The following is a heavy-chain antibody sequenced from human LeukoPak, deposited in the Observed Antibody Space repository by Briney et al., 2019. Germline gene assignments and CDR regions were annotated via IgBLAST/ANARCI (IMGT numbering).Heavy chain of an antibody. Sequence: PGGSLRLSCAASGFTFSSYEMNWVRQAPGKGLEWVSYISSSGSTIYYADPVKGRFTISRDNAKNSLYLQMNSLRAEDTAVYYCASLTTKVEMATIDWGQGTLVTVSS. J-gene: IGHJ4*02. D-gene: IGHD5-24*01. CDR1: GFTFSSYE. CDR3: ASLTTKVEMATID. CDR2: ISSSGSTI. V-gene: IGHV3-48*03.